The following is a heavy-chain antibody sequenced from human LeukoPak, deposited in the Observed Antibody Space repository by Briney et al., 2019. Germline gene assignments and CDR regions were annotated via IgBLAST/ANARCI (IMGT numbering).Heavy chain of an antibody. CDR2: ISDDGSKK. Sequence: PGGSLRLSCVASGFTFSSYGMHWVRQAPGEGLEWVAVISDDGSKKYYVDSVKGRFTISRDNSKNTLYLQMNSLRAEDTAVYYCVKGSTMVRGPFDYWGQGTLVTVSS. CDR1: GFTFSSYG. D-gene: IGHD3-10*01. J-gene: IGHJ4*02. V-gene: IGHV3-30*18. CDR3: VKGSTMVRGPFDY.